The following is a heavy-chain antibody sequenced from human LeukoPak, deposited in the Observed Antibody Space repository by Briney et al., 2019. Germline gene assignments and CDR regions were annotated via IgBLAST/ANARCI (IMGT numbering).Heavy chain of an antibody. V-gene: IGHV1-69*05. CDR2: IIPIFGTA. CDR3: ARDELAFMDV. D-gene: IGHD6-6*01. CDR1: GGTFSSYA. J-gene: IGHJ6*03. Sequence: ASVKVSCKASGGTFSSYAISWVRQAPGQGLEWMGGIIPIFGTANYAQKFQGRVTITTDESTNTAYMELSSLRSEDTAVYYCARDELAFMDVWGKGTTVTVSS.